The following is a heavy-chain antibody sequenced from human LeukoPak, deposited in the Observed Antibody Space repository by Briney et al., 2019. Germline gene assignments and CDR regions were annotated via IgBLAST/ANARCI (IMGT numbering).Heavy chain of an antibody. CDR3: AREDLWCGELLGYYYYYMDV. J-gene: IGHJ6*03. V-gene: IGHV1-8*03. CDR1: GYTFTSYD. D-gene: IGHD3-10*01. CDR2: MNPNSGTT. Sequence: ASVKVSCKASGYTFTSYDINWVRQATGQGLEWMARMNPNSGTTGYAQTVQGRVTITRNTSISTAYMELSRLRSDDTAVYYCAREDLWCGELLGYYYYYMDVWGKGTTVTISS.